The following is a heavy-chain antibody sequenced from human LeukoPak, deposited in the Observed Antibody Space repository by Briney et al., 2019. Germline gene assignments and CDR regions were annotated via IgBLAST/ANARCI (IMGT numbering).Heavy chain of an antibody. J-gene: IGHJ4*02. Sequence: SETLSLTCTVSGGSLTSYYWSWIRQPPGKGLEWIGYIYYSGSTKYNPSLKNRVTISLDTSKNQFSLRLSSVTAADTAVYYCGRYQLPDYWGQGTLVTVSS. CDR1: GGSLTSYY. V-gene: IGHV4-59*01. D-gene: IGHD2-2*01. CDR3: GRYQLPDY. CDR2: IYYSGST.